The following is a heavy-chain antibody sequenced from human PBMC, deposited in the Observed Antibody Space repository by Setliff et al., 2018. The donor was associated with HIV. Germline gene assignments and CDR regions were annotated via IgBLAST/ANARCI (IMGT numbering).Heavy chain of an antibody. J-gene: IGHJ4*01. CDR1: GGTFSSYR. V-gene: IGHV1-69*10. Sequence: GASVKVSCKASGGTFSSYRISWVRQAPGQGLEYMGGVIPGIGIAYYAQRFQGRVTITADESTSTVYMDLSSLRSEDTAMYYCARDAGYSGTSWNYWGQGTLVTVSS. CDR2: VIPGIGIA. D-gene: IGHD5-12*01. CDR3: ARDAGYSGTSWNY.